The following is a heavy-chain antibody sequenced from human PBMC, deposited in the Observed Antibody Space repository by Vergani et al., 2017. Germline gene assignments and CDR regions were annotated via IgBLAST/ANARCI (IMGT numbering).Heavy chain of an antibody. Sequence: EVQLLESGGGLVQPGGSLRLSCAASGFTFSSYAMSWVRQAPGKGLEWVSYISSSGSTIYYADSVKGRFTISRDNAKNSLYLQMNSLRAEDTAVYYCARWLSWNYDTPPGYWGQGTLVTVSS. J-gene: IGHJ4*02. V-gene: IGHV3-48*04. CDR1: GFTFSSYA. CDR2: ISSSGSTI. D-gene: IGHD1-7*01. CDR3: ARWLSWNYDTPPGY.